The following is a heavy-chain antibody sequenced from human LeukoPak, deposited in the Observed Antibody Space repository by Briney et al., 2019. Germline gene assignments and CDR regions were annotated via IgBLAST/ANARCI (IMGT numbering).Heavy chain of an antibody. Sequence: PSETLSLTCTVSGGSIRSYLWSWIRQPPGKGLEWIGYIHYSGSTNYNPSLKSRVTISVDTSMNQFSLRLSSVTAADTAVYYCARWSSGWYADYWGQGTLVTVFS. J-gene: IGHJ4*02. D-gene: IGHD6-19*01. CDR2: IHYSGST. CDR3: ARWSSGWYADY. V-gene: IGHV4-59*01. CDR1: GGSIRSYL.